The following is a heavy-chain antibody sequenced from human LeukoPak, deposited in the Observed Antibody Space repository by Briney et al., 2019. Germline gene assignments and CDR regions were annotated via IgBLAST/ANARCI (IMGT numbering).Heavy chain of an antibody. CDR2: ISYDGSNK. Sequence: PGGSLRLSCAASGFTFSSYAMSWVRQAPGKGLEWVAVISYDGSNKYYADSVKGRFTISRDNSKNTLYLQMNSLRAEDTAVYYCARDRVDIVATGLRAEYFQHWGQGTLVTVSS. CDR3: ARDRVDIVATGLRAEYFQH. D-gene: IGHD5-12*01. CDR1: GFTFSSYA. J-gene: IGHJ1*01. V-gene: IGHV3-30-3*01.